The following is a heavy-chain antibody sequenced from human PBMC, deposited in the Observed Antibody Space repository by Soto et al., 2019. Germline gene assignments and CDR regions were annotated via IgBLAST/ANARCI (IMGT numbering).Heavy chain of an antibody. Sequence: QVQLVESGGGVVQPGRSLRLSCAASGFTFSSYAMHWVRQAPGKGLEWVAVISYDGSNKYYADSVKGRFTISRDNFKNTLHLPMNRLRTDDTAVYYCASDIYDSSGSDYWGQGTLVTVSS. CDR2: ISYDGSNK. D-gene: IGHD3-22*01. J-gene: IGHJ4*02. V-gene: IGHV3-30*14. CDR1: GFTFSSYA. CDR3: ASDIYDSSGSDY.